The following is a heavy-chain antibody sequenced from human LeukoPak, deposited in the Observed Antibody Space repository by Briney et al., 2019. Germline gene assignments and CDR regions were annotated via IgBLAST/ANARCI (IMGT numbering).Heavy chain of an antibody. J-gene: IGHJ4*02. Sequence: SETLSLTCSVSGGSISNYYWSWIRQPPGKGLEWIGYIYYSGSTNYNPSLKSRVTISVDTSKNQLSLKLTSVTAADTAVYYCAREAGRVFDYWGQGTLVTVSS. CDR3: AREAGRVFDY. CDR1: GGSISNYY. D-gene: IGHD3-16*01. V-gene: IGHV4-59*01. CDR2: IYYSGST.